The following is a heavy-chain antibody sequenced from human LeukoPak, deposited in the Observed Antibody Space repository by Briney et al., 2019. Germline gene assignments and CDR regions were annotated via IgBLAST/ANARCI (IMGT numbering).Heavy chain of an antibody. D-gene: IGHD2-2*01. J-gene: IGHJ3*02. V-gene: IGHV3-66*01. CDR3: ASGNYCSSTSCYGYAFDI. CDR1: GFTVSSNY. Sequence: GGSLRLSCAASGFTVSSNYMSWARQAPGKGLEWVSVIYSGGSTYYADSVKGRFTISRDNSKNTLYLQMNSMRAEDTAVYYCASGNYCSSTSCYGYAFDIWGQGTMVTVSS. CDR2: IYSGGST.